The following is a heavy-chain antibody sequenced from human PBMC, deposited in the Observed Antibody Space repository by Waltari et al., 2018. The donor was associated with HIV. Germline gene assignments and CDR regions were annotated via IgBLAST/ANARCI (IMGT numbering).Heavy chain of an antibody. D-gene: IGHD3-22*01. CDR1: GGSISSSSYY. CDR2: IYYSGST. Sequence: QLQLQESGPGLVKPSETLSLTCTVSGGSISSSSYYWGWIRQPPGKGLEWIGSIYYSGSTYYNPSLKSQVTISVDTSKNQFSLKLSSVTAADTAVYYCARPVPYDSSGYYYFDYWGQGTLVTVSS. J-gene: IGHJ4*02. V-gene: IGHV4-39*01. CDR3: ARPVPYDSSGYYYFDY.